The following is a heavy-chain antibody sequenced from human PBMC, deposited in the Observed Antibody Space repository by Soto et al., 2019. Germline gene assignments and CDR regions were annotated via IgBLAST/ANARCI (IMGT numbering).Heavy chain of an antibody. J-gene: IGHJ4*02. CDR2: ISGSGGST. D-gene: IGHD6-13*01. Sequence: PGGSLRLSCAASGFTFSSYAMSWVRQAPGKGLEWVSAISGSGGSTYYADSVKGRFTLSRDNSKNMLSLQMNSLRAEDTAFYYCARDTFGSSWSPLAYWGQGSLVTVSS. V-gene: IGHV3-23*01. CDR1: GFTFSSYA. CDR3: ARDTFGSSWSPLAY.